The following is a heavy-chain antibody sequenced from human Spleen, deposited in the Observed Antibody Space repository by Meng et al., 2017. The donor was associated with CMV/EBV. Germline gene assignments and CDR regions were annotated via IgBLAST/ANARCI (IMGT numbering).Heavy chain of an antibody. Sequence: ESLKISCAASGFTFSSYAMGWVRQAPGKGLEWVSVISGSGKSTYYADSVKGRFTISRDNSKNTVYLQMNSLRAEDTAKYYCAKDALYSSDTNWFDPWGQGTLVTVSS. J-gene: IGHJ5*02. V-gene: IGHV3-23*01. CDR2: ISGSGKST. CDR1: GFTFSSYA. D-gene: IGHD6-19*01. CDR3: AKDALYSSDTNWFDP.